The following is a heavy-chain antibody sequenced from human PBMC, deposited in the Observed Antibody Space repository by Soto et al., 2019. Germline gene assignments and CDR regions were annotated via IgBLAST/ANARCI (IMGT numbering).Heavy chain of an antibody. Sequence: EVQLVESGGGLVQPGGSLRLSCAASGFTVSSNSMSWVRQAPGKGLEWVSVIYSGGSTYYADSVKGRFTISRDNSKITLYLQMNNLRAEDTAVYYCARDLHSSSWAWGQGTLVTVSS. CDR3: ARDLHSSSWA. D-gene: IGHD6-13*01. CDR2: IYSGGST. V-gene: IGHV3-66*01. J-gene: IGHJ5*02. CDR1: GFTVSSNS.